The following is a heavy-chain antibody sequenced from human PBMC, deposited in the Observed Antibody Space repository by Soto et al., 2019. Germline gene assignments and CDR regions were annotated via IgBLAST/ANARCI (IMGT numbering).Heavy chain of an antibody. CDR1: GFTFSGSA. D-gene: IGHD3-3*01. J-gene: IGHJ6*02. V-gene: IGHV3-15*07. CDR3: TTAYWIFGVVINYYYYYGMDV. Sequence: GGSLRLSCAASGFTFSGSAMNWVRQAPGKGLEWVGRIKSKTDGGTTDYAAPVKGRFTISRDDSKNTLYLQMNSLKTEDTAVYYCTTAYWIFGVVINYYYYYGMDVWGQGTTVTVSS. CDR2: IKSKTDGGTT.